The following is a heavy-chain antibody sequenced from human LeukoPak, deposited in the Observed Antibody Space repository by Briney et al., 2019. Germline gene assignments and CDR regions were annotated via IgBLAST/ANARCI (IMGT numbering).Heavy chain of an antibody. CDR3: ARRSYSPRNAFDI. Sequence: SETLSLTCAVYGGSFSGYYWSWIRQPPGKGLEWIGEINHSGSTNYNPSLKSRVAISVDTSKNQFSLKLSSVTAADTAVYYCARRSYSPRNAFDIWGQGTMVTVSS. V-gene: IGHV4-34*01. D-gene: IGHD2-21*01. J-gene: IGHJ3*02. CDR1: GGSFSGYY. CDR2: INHSGST.